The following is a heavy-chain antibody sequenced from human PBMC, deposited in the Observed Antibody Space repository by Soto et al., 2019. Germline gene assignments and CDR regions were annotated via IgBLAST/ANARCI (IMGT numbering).Heavy chain of an antibody. CDR1: GYSFTSYW. Sequence: PGESLKISCKGSGYSFTSYWISWVRQMPGKGLEWMGRIDPSDSYTNYSPSFQGHVTISADKSISTAYLQWSSLKASDTAMYYCARPGSYDSSGYSTPDYWGQGTLVTVSS. D-gene: IGHD3-22*01. V-gene: IGHV5-10-1*01. J-gene: IGHJ4*02. CDR3: ARPGSYDSSGYSTPDY. CDR2: IDPSDSYT.